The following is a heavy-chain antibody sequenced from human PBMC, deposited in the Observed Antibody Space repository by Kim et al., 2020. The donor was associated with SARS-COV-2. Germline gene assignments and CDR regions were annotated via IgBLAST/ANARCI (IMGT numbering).Heavy chain of an antibody. CDR2: IYSGGST. CDR3: ARAHYDVMYYFDY. Sequence: GGSLRLSCAASGFTVSSNYMSWVRQAPGKGLEWVSVIYSGGSTYYADSVKGRFTISRDNSKNTLYLQMNSLRAEDTAVYYCARAHYDVMYYFDYWGQGTLVTVSS. V-gene: IGHV3-53*01. D-gene: IGHD3-22*01. CDR1: GFTVSSNY. J-gene: IGHJ4*02.